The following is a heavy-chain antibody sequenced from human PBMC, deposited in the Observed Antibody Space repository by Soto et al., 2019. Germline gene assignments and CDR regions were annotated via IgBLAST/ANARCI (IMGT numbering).Heavy chain of an antibody. J-gene: IGHJ3*02. CDR2: INPSGGST. V-gene: IGHV1-46*01. Sequence: GASVKVSCKASGYTFTSYYMHWVRQAPGQGLEWMGIINPSGGSTSYAQKFQGRVTMTRDTSTSTVYMELSSLRSEDTAVYYRARDGMTTVTTEWNDAFDIWGQGTMVTVSS. CDR1: GYTFTSYY. D-gene: IGHD4-17*01. CDR3: ARDGMTTVTTEWNDAFDI.